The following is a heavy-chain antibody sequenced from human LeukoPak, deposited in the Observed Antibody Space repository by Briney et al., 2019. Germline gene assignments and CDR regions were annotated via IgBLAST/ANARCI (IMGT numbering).Heavy chain of an antibody. CDR3: AKAYYGDYEHFDY. Sequence: SVKVSCKASRGTFSSYAISWVRQAPGQGLEWMGRIIPIFGTANYAQKFQGRVTITTDESTSTAYMQLSSLRSEDTAVYYCAKAYYGDYEHFDYWGQGTLVTVSS. CDR1: RGTFSSYA. CDR2: IIPIFGTA. J-gene: IGHJ4*02. V-gene: IGHV1-69*05. D-gene: IGHD4-17*01.